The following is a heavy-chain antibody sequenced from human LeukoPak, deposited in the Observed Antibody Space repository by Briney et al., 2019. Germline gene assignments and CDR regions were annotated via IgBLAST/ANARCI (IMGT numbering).Heavy chain of an antibody. J-gene: IGHJ4*02. Sequence: PGGSLRLSCAASGFSFSSYAMSWVRQAPGKGLEWVSDISGSAGSTYYADSVKGRFTISRDNSKNTLYLQMNSLRGEDTAVYYCAKGGGTQPSDYWGQGTLVTVSS. D-gene: IGHD5-18*01. CDR1: GFSFSSYA. V-gene: IGHV3-23*01. CDR3: AKGGGTQPSDY. CDR2: ISGSAGST.